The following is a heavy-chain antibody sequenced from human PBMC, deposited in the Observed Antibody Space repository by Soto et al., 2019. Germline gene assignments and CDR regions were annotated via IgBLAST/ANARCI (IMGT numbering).Heavy chain of an antibody. CDR1: GVTYNRQD. CDR2: IIPMFGTP. D-gene: IGHD5-12*01. CDR3: ATSEARDGYSFDY. V-gene: IGHV1-69*13. J-gene: IGHJ4*02. Sequence: SVKVSCKASGVTYNRQDMRWVRQAPGQGLEWMGGIIPMFGTPHYAEKFQDRVTITADESTGTAYLELSSLTSEDTAVYYCATSEARDGYSFDYWGPGTLVTVSS.